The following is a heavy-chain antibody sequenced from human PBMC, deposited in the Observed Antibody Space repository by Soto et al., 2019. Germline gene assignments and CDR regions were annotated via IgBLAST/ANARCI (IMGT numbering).Heavy chain of an antibody. D-gene: IGHD2-2*01. CDR1: GGTFSSYA. CDR3: AGTIDIVVVPAAPMYFDY. V-gene: IGHV1-69*13. Sequence: SGKVSCKASGGTFSSYAISWVREAPGQGLEWMGGIIPIFGTANYAQKFQGRVTITADESTSTAYMELSSLRSEDTAVYYCAGTIDIVVVPAAPMYFDYWGQVTLVTVSS. CDR2: IIPIFGTA. J-gene: IGHJ4*02.